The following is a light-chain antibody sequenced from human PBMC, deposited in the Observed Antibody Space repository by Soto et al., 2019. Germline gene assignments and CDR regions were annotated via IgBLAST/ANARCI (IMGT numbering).Light chain of an antibody. CDR1: QDIREV. CDR2: DAS. CDR3: RQFYDLPIT. V-gene: IGKV1-33*01. Sequence: IQMAQSSSLLSASGGNKVTITCQASQDIREVLNWYQQQPGKAPKVLIYDASKLQTGVPSRFSGRGSGKDFTFTISSLQPDDSGTYYCRQFYDLPITFGQGTRLEIK. J-gene: IGKJ5*01.